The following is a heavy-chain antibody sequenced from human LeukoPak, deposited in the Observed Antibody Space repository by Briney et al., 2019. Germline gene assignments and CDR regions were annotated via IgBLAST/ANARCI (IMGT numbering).Heavy chain of an antibody. D-gene: IGHD3-3*01. CDR3: AKLPNVDFWSGPIVDY. J-gene: IGHJ4*02. CDR2: VSGSGSTV. Sequence: GGSLRLSCAASGFTFGDHIMNWVRQLPGKRLEWVAYVSGSGSTVYYADSVKGRFTVSRDNGKSSLYLQMNSLRAEDTAVYYCAKLPNVDFWSGPIVDYWGQGTLVTVSS. CDR1: GFTFGDHI. V-gene: IGHV3-48*01.